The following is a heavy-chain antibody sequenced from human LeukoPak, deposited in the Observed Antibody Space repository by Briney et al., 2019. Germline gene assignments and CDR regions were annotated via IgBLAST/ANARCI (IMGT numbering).Heavy chain of an antibody. Sequence: GGSLRLSCAASGFTVGSNYMSWVRQAPGKGLEWVSSISNRGTYIYYADSVKGRFTISRDNAKNSLYLQMNSLRAEDTAVYYCARADCSSSRCSYYFDYWGQGTLVTVSS. D-gene: IGHD2-2*01. CDR2: ISNRGTYI. CDR1: GFTVGSNY. CDR3: ARADCSSSRCSYYFDY. V-gene: IGHV3-21*01. J-gene: IGHJ4*02.